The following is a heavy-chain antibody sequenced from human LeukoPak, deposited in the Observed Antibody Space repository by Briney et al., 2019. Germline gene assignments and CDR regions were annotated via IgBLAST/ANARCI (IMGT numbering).Heavy chain of an antibody. CDR3: ARVTTVTTSFHFDY. CDR1: GGSISSGGYY. J-gene: IGHJ4*02. D-gene: IGHD4-17*01. Sequence: SQTLSLTCTVSGGSISSGGYYWRWIRQPPGEGLEWIGYIYYSGSTYYHPSLKSRVTISLDTSKNQFSLNLSSVTAADTAVYYCARVTTVTTSFHFDYWGQGTLVTVSS. V-gene: IGHV4-30-4*01. CDR2: IYYSGST.